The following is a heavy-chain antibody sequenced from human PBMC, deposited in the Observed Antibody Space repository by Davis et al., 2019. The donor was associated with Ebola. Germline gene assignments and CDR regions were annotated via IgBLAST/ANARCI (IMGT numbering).Heavy chain of an antibody. CDR2: IIPIFGTA. D-gene: IGHD6-13*01. V-gene: IGHV1-69*13. J-gene: IGHJ4*02. CDR3: ARGWFEEQQLGEFDY. CDR1: GGTFSSYA. Sequence: SVQVSCQASGGTFSSYAISWVRQAPGQGLEWMGGIIPIFGTANYAQKFQGRVTITADESTSTAYMELSSLRSEDTAVYYCARGWFEEQQLGEFDYWGQGTLVTVSS.